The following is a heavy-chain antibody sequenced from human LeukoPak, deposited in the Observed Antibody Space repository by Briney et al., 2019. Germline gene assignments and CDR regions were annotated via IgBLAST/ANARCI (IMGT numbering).Heavy chain of an antibody. CDR2: IKQDGSEK. CDR3: ARDGSGSYIADDY. CDR1: GFTFDYYA. Sequence: GRSLRLSCAASGFTFDYYAMHWVRQAPGKGLEWVANIKQDGSEKYYVDSVKGRFTISRDNAKNSLYLQMNSLRAEDTAVYYCARDGSGSYIADDYWGQGTLVTVSS. J-gene: IGHJ4*02. V-gene: IGHV3-7*01. D-gene: IGHD3-10*01.